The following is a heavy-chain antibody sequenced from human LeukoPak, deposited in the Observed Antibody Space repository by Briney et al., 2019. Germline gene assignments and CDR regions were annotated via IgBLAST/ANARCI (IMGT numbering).Heavy chain of an antibody. J-gene: IGHJ4*02. CDR1: GFTFNISA. CDR2: ISGSGGST. Sequence: GGSLRLSCAASGFTFNISAMGWVRQAPGQGRECVSPISGSGGSTYYADSGRGRFTISRDNTKNTLYLEMNRLRAEDTAVYYCAKETDYDFWSGIDYWGQGTLVTVSS. D-gene: IGHD3-3*01. CDR3: AKETDYDFWSGIDY. V-gene: IGHV3-23*01.